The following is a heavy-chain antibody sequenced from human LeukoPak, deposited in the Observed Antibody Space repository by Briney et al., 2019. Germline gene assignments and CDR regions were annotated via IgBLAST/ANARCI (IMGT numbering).Heavy chain of an antibody. V-gene: IGHV1-3*04. J-gene: IGHJ4*02. Sequence: GASVKVSCKAAGYTFSSYMMHWVRQAPGQGLEWMGWINTANGYTKYSQKFQGRVTIIRDTSASTVYMELRDLRSEDTTVYYCATDLRMEWPAAWGQXTLVXVSS. CDR1: GYTFSSYM. CDR3: ATDLRMEWPAA. D-gene: IGHD3-3*01. CDR2: INTANGYT.